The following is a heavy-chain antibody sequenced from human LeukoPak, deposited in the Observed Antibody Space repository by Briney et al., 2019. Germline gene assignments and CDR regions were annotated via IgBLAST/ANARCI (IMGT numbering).Heavy chain of an antibody. J-gene: IGHJ4*02. CDR3: AKDKGGSYRD. V-gene: IGHV3-9*01. CDR1: GFTFDDYA. D-gene: IGHD1-26*01. Sequence: GGSLRLSCAASGFTFDDYAMPWVRQAPGKGLEWVSGISWNSGSIGYADSVKGRFTISRDNAKNSLYPQMNSLRAEDTALYYCAKDKGGSYRDWGQGTLVTVSS. CDR2: ISWNSGSI.